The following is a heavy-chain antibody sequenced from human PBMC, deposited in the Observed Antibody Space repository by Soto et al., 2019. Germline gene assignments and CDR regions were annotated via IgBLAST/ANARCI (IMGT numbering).Heavy chain of an antibody. D-gene: IGHD6-13*01. V-gene: IGHV2-5*01. CDR1: GFSLSTSGVG. CDR3: AHRSWSSSWYYFDY. Sequence: GPGPTLVNPTQTLTLTCTFSGFSLSTSGVGVGWIRQPPGKALEWLALIYWNDDKRYSPSLKSRLTITKDTSKNQVVLTMTNIDPVDTATYYCAHRSWSSSWYYFDYWGQGTLVTVSS. J-gene: IGHJ4*02. CDR2: IYWNDDK.